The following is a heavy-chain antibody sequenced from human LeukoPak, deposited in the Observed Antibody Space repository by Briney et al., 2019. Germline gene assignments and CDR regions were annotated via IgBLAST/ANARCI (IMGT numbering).Heavy chain of an antibody. CDR1: GFTFSSYA. J-gene: IGHJ4*02. CDR2: ISGSGGST. CDR3: ARWDCSGGSCYFDY. Sequence: PGGSLRLSCVASGFTFSSYAMSCVRQAPGKGLEWVSAISGSGGSTYYADSVKGRFTISRDNSKNTLYLQMNSLRAEDTAVYYCARWDCSGGSCYFDYWGQGTLVTVSS. D-gene: IGHD2-15*01. V-gene: IGHV3-23*01.